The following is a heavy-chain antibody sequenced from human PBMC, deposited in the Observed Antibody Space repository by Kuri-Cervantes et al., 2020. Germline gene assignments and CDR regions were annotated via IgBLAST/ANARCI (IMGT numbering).Heavy chain of an antibody. CDR1: GFTFSDYY. V-gene: IGHV3-11*01. CDR3: ARAGYDSSGYRRGPFDY. CDR2: ISSSGSTI. J-gene: IGHJ4*02. D-gene: IGHD3-22*01. Sequence: GESLKISCAASGFTFSDYYMSWIRQAPGKGLEWVSYISSSGSTIYYADSVKGRFTISRDNAKNSLYLQMNSLRAEDTAVYYCARAGYDSSGYRRGPFDYWGQGTLVTVSS.